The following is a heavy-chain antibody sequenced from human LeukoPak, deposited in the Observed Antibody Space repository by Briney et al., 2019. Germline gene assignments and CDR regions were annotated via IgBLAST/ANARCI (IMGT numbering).Heavy chain of an antibody. CDR3: ASPHPSPGAYYFDY. Sequence: SETLSLTCTVSVGSISSSSYYWGWIRQPPGKGLEWIGSIYYSGSTYYNPSLKSRVTISVDTSKNQFSLKLSSVTAADTAVYYCASPHPSPGAYYFDYWGQGTLVTVSS. V-gene: IGHV4-39*01. CDR1: VGSISSSSYY. CDR2: IYYSGST. D-gene: IGHD2-2*01. J-gene: IGHJ4*02.